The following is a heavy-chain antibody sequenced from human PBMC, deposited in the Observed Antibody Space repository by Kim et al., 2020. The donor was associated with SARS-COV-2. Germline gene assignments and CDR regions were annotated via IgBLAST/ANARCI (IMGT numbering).Heavy chain of an antibody. Sequence: LKSRVTISVDTSKNQFSLKLSSVTAADTAVYYCARRPYDSSGYYYGAFDIWGQGTMVTVSS. V-gene: IGHV4-39*01. J-gene: IGHJ3*02. D-gene: IGHD3-22*01. CDR3: ARRPYDSSGYYYGAFDI.